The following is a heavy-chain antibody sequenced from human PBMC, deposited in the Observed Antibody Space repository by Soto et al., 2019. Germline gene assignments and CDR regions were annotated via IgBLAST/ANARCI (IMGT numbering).Heavy chain of an antibody. CDR1: GGTFSSYA. V-gene: IGHV1-69*01. D-gene: IGHD2-15*01. CDR3: ARDGGCSGGSCYPSPFDY. Sequence: QVQLVQSGAEVKKPGSSVKVSCKASGGTFSSYAISWVRQAPGQGLEWMGGIIPIFGTANYAQKFQGRVTITADDSTSTAYMELSSLRSEDTAVYYCARDGGCSGGSCYPSPFDYWGQGTLVTVSS. CDR2: IIPIFGTA. J-gene: IGHJ4*02.